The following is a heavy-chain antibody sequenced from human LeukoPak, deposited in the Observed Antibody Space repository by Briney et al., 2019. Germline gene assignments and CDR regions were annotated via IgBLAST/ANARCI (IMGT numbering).Heavy chain of an antibody. Sequence: GGSLRLSCTASGFTFSDYWMTWVRQAPGKGLEWVAVISYDGSNKYYADSVKGRFTISRDNSKNTLYLQMNSLRAEDTAVYYCARDGEGVGDYWGQGTLVTVSS. CDR1: GFTFSDYW. J-gene: IGHJ4*02. V-gene: IGHV3-30-3*01. CDR3: ARDGEGVGDY. CDR2: ISYDGSNK. D-gene: IGHD3-10*01.